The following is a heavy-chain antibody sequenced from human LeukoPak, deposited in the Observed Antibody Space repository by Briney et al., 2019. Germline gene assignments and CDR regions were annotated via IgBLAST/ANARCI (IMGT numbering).Heavy chain of an antibody. V-gene: IGHV3-23*01. CDR2: TSASGGST. CDR3: AKIGQPVPATDF. D-gene: IGHD6-19*01. CDR1: GFTFSTYA. J-gene: IGHJ4*02. Sequence: QPGGSLRLSCAPSGFTFSTYAMTWVRQAPGKGLEWVSSTSASGGSTYYADSVRGRFTMSRDNSKNTLCLQMNGLRVEDTAIYYCAKIGQPVPATDFWGQGALVTVSS.